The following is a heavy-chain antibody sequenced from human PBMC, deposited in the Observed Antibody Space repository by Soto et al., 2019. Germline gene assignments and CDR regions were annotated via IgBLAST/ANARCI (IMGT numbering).Heavy chain of an antibody. Sequence: SVKVSCKASGGTFSCYAISWVRQAPGQGLEWMGGIIPIFGTANYAQKFQGRVTITADKSTSTAYMELSSLRSEDTAVYYCARGGYSSGWYNYFDYWGQGTLVTVSS. J-gene: IGHJ4*02. V-gene: IGHV1-69*06. D-gene: IGHD6-19*01. CDR3: ARGGYSSGWYNYFDY. CDR2: IIPIFGTA. CDR1: GGTFSCYA.